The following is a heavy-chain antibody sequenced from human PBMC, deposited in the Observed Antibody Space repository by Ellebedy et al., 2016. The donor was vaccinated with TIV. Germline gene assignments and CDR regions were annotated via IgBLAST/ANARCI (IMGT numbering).Heavy chain of an antibody. J-gene: IGHJ4*02. CDR3: ATLGGGYCSGGSCYSGTPS. Sequence: MPSETLSLTCTVSGGSISPYYWSWIRQPPGKGLEWIGYIYYSGSTNYNPSLKSRVTISVDTSKNQFSLKLSSVTAADTAVYYCATLGGGYCSGGSCYSGTPSWGQGTLVTVSS. CDR2: IYYSGST. V-gene: IGHV4-59*08. D-gene: IGHD2-15*01. CDR1: GGSISPYY.